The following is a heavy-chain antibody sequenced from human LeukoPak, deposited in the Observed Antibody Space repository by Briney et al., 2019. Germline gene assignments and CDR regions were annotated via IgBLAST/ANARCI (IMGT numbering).Heavy chain of an antibody. V-gene: IGHV4-61*02. J-gene: IGHJ4*02. CDR2: IYTSGST. CDR1: GGSMSSGSYY. CDR3: ARQTGSGLFILP. Sequence: PSETLSLTCTVSGGSMSSGSYYWSWIRQPAGKGLEWIGRIYTSGSTNYNPSLKSRVTISYTSKNQFSLRLTSVTAADTAVYYCARQTGSGLFILPGGQGTLVTVSS. D-gene: IGHD3/OR15-3a*01.